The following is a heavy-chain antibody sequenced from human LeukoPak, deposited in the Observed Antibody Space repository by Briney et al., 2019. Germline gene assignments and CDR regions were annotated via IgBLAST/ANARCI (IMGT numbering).Heavy chain of an antibody. D-gene: IGHD3-9*01. CDR2: ISAYNGNT. CDR1: GYTFTSYG. CDR3: ARDWSYYDTNNWFDP. Sequence: GASVKVSCKASGYTFTSYGISWVRQAPGQGLEWMGWISAYNGNTNYAQKLQGRVTMTTDTSTSTAYMELRSLRSDDTAVYYCARDWSYYDTNNWFDPWGQGTLVTVSS. V-gene: IGHV1-18*01. J-gene: IGHJ5*02.